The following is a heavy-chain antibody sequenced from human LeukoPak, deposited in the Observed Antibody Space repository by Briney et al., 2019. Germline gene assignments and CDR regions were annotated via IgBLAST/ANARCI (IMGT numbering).Heavy chain of an antibody. V-gene: IGHV1-2*02. Sequence: XXXVRQAPGXGLEWMGWINPNSGGTNYAQKFQGRVTMTRDTSISTAYMELSRLRSDDTAVYYCAKGVSFDYWGQGTLVTVSS. J-gene: IGHJ4*02. CDR3: AKGVSFDY. CDR2: INPNSGGT.